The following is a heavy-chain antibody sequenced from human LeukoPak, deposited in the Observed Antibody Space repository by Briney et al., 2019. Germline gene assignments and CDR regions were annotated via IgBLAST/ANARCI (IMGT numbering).Heavy chain of an antibody. CDR2: IYYSGST. CDR1: GGSTSSYY. D-gene: IGHD5-18*01. J-gene: IGHJ4*02. V-gene: IGHV4-59*01. CDR3: ARAKDTAMVIDY. Sequence: SETLSLTCTVSGGSTSSYYWSWIRQPPGKGLEWIGYIYYSGSTNYNPSLKSRVTISVDTSKNQFSLKLSSVTAADTAVYYCARAKDTAMVIDYWGQGTLVTVSS.